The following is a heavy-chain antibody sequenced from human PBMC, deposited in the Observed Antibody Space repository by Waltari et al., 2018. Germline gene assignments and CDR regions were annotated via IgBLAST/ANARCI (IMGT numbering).Heavy chain of an antibody. CDR1: GFTFSAYY. V-gene: IGHV3-11*01. J-gene: IGHJ4*02. D-gene: IGHD3-22*01. CDR2: ISSSGSTI. CDR3: ASPSPYDSSGYYFDY. Sequence: QVQLVESGGGLVKPGGSLRLSCAASGFTFSAYYLSWIRQSPGKGLEWVSYISSSGSTIYYADSVKGRFTISRDNAKNSLYLQMNSLRAEDTAVYYCASPSPYDSSGYYFDYWGQGTLVTVSS.